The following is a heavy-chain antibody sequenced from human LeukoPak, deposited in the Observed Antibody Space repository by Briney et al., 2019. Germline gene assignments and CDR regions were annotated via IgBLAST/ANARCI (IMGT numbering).Heavy chain of an antibody. V-gene: IGHV1-69*13. CDR3: ARDMGYCSSTSCYPVLYYYGMDV. CDR1: GGTFSSYA. Sequence: SVKVSCKASGGTFSSYAISWVRQAPGQGLEWMGGIIPIFGTANYAQKFQGRVTITADESTSTAYMELSSLRSEDTAVYYCARDMGYCSSTSCYPVLYYYGMDVWGQGTTVTVSS. CDR2: IIPIFGTA. D-gene: IGHD2-2*01. J-gene: IGHJ6*02.